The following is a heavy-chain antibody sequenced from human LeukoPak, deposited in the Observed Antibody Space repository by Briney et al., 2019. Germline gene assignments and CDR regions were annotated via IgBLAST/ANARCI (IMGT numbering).Heavy chain of an antibody. V-gene: IGHV1-2*06. Sequence: GASEKVSCKDSGYTFTGYYMHWVRQAPGQGLEWMGQINPNSGGTNYAQKFQGRVTMTRDTSIGTAYMELSSLRSDDTALYYCARPYYESSGLYVDAFDIWGQGTMVTVSS. CDR3: ARPYYESSGLYVDAFDI. J-gene: IGHJ3*02. CDR1: GYTFTGYY. CDR2: INPNSGGT. D-gene: IGHD3-22*01.